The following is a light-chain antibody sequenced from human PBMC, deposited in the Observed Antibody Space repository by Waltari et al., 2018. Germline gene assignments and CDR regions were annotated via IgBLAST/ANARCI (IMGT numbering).Light chain of an antibody. Sequence: IQVTHFPSSLSASVGDSVTITCRTSQTINNYVNWYQQKPGKAPRLLIYAASNFLSGVPSTFSGSGSGTEFILTISSLQPEDVATYYCQQTYTGPGTCGQGTKLEI. CDR2: AAS. V-gene: IGKV1-39*01. CDR1: QTINNY. J-gene: IGKJ2*01. CDR3: QQTYTGPGT.